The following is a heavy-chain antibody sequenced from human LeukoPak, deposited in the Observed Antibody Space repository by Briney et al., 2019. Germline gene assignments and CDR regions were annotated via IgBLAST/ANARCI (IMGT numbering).Heavy chain of an antibody. Sequence: GGSLRLSCAASGFTFSSYSMNWVRQAPGKGLEWVSYISSSSSTIYYADSVKGRFTISRDNAKNSLYLQMNSLRAEDTAVYYCASWGTSGWYHYWGQGTLVTDSS. V-gene: IGHV3-48*01. CDR3: ASWGTSGWYHY. J-gene: IGHJ4*02. CDR1: GFTFSSYS. D-gene: IGHD6-19*01. CDR2: ISSSSSTI.